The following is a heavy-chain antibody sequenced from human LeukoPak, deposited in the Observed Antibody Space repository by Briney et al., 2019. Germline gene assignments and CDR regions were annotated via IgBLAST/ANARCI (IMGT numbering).Heavy chain of an antibody. CDR1: GFTFSSYW. J-gene: IGHJ4*02. CDR2: IKQDGSEK. D-gene: IGHD2-2*01. Sequence: GGSLRLSCAASGFTFSSYWMSWFRQAPGKGLEWVANIKQDGSEKYYVDSVKGRFTIYRDNAKNSLYLQMNSLRAEDTAVYYCARDHCSSTSCHNDYWGQGTLVTVSS. CDR3: ARDHCSSTSCHNDY. V-gene: IGHV3-7*01.